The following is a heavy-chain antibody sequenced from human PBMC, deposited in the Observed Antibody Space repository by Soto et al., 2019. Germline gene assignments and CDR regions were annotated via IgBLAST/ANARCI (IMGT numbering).Heavy chain of an antibody. J-gene: IGHJ4*02. Sequence: SVKVSCKASGGTFSSYAISWVRQAPRQGLEWMGGIIPIFGTANYAQKFQGRVTITADESTSTAYMELSSLRSEDTAVYYCARFTVTTANHFDYWGQGTLVTVSS. V-gene: IGHV1-69*13. CDR1: GGTFSSYA. CDR3: ARFTVTTANHFDY. D-gene: IGHD4-17*01. CDR2: IIPIFGTA.